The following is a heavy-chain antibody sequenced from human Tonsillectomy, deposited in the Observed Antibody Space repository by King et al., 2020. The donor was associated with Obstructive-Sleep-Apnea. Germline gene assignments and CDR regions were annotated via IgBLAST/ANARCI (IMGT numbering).Heavy chain of an antibody. CDR3: ARTSEDYYDILTGYRSYYFDY. CDR1: GGSISSYY. Sequence: QLQESGPGLVKPSETLSLTCTVSGGSISSYYWTWIRQPPGKGLEWIGYIYYSGSTNYNPSLKSRVTISVDTSKNQFSLKLSSVTAADTAVYYCARTSEDYYDILTGYRSYYFDYWGQGTLVTVSS. V-gene: IGHV4-59*01. J-gene: IGHJ4*02. CDR2: IYYSGST. D-gene: IGHD3-9*01.